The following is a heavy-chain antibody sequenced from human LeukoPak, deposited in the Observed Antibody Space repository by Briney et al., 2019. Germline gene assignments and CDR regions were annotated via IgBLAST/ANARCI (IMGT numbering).Heavy chain of an antibody. CDR2: IYTSGST. Sequence: SETLSLTCTASGGSISSYYWSWIRQPAGKGLEWIGRIYTSGSTNYNPSLKSRVTMSVDTSKDQFSLKLSSVTAADTAVYYCASHQYGSGSYYHDYWGQGALVTVSS. D-gene: IGHD3-10*01. V-gene: IGHV4-4*07. J-gene: IGHJ4*02. CDR3: ASHQYGSGSYYHDY. CDR1: GGSISSYY.